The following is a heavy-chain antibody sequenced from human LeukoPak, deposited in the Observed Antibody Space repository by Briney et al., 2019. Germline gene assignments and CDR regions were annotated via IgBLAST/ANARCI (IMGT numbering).Heavy chain of an antibody. Sequence: ASVTVSCKASGYILTSYAINWVRQAPGQGLEWMGWINPNTGNQTYAQGFTGRIVFSFDPSVSTAYLQISSLKAEDTAVYYCTRASGSDSWGQGTLVTVSS. CDR2: INPNTGNQ. D-gene: IGHD3-10*01. V-gene: IGHV7-4-1*02. J-gene: IGHJ4*02. CDR3: TRASGSDS. CDR1: GYILTSYA.